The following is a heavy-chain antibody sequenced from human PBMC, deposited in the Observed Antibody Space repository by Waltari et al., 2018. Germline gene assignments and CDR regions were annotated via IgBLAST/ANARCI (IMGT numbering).Heavy chain of an antibody. CDR1: GGSISSSSYY. Sequence: QLQLQESGPGLVKPSETLSLTCTVSGGSISSSSYYWGWIRQPPGKGLEWIGSIDYSGSTYYNPSLKGRVTISVDTSKNQFSLKLSSVTAADTAVYYCASRLRFLEWLSPDAFDIWGQGTMVTVSS. CDR2: IDYSGST. V-gene: IGHV4-39*07. CDR3: ASRLRFLEWLSPDAFDI. D-gene: IGHD3-3*01. J-gene: IGHJ3*02.